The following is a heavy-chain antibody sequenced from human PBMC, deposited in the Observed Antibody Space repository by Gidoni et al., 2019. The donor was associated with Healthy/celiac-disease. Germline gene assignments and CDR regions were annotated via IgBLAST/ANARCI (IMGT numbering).Heavy chain of an antibody. CDR1: GGTFSSYA. V-gene: IGHV1-69*01. J-gene: IGHJ6*02. Sequence: QVQLVQSGAEVKKPGSSVKVSCKASGGTFSSYAISWVRQAPGQGLEWMGGISPIFGTANYAQKVQGRVTITADESTSTAYIELRSLRSEDTAVYYCARGASGYYYGMDVWGQGTTVTVSS. CDR3: ARGASGYYYGMDV. CDR2: ISPIFGTA. D-gene: IGHD3-10*01.